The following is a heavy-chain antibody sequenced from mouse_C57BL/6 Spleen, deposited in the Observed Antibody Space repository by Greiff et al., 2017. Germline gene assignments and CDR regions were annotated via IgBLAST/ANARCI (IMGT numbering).Heavy chain of an antibody. CDR1: GYTFTSYT. D-gene: IGHD2-1*01. V-gene: IGHV1-4*01. Sequence: QVQLQQSGAELARPGASVKMSCKASGYTFTSYTMHWVKQRPGQGLEWLGYINPRRGSTKYNQKFKDKATLTADKSSSTAYMQLSSLTSEDSAVYYCARKDIYYGPSGNAMDYWGQGTSVTVSS. CDR2: INPRRGST. CDR3: ARKDIYYGPSGNAMDY. J-gene: IGHJ4*01.